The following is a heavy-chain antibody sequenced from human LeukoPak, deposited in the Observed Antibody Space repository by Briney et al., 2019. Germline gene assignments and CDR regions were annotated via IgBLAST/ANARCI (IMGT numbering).Heavy chain of an antibody. CDR1: GYSISSGYY. V-gene: IGHV4-38-2*02. CDR2: IFTSGNT. CDR3: ARDGLHYSYILNDAFDI. D-gene: IGHD5-18*01. J-gene: IGHJ3*02. Sequence: SETLSLTCTVSGYSISSGYYWGWIRQPAGKGLEWIGRIFTSGNTHYNPSLKSRVTMSLDTSKNQFSLKLSSVTAADTAVYYCARDGLHYSYILNDAFDIWGQGTMVIVSS.